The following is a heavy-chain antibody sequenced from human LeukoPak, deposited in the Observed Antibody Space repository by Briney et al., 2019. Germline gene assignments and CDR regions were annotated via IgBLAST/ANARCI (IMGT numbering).Heavy chain of an antibody. CDR1: GVSISSYY. Sequence: PSETLSLTCTVSGVSISSYYWSWIRQPPGKGLEWLGYIYYSGSTNYNPSLKSRVTISVDTSKDQFSLKLSSVTAADTAVYYCARIPVITMVRGVILYYYYGMDVWGQGTTVTVSS. D-gene: IGHD3-10*01. V-gene: IGHV4-59*08. CDR3: ARIPVITMVRGVILYYYYGMDV. CDR2: IYYSGST. J-gene: IGHJ6*02.